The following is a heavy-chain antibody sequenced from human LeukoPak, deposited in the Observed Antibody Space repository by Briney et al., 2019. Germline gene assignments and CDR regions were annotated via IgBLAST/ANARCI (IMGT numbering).Heavy chain of an antibody. CDR2: IYPTGNT. J-gene: IGHJ6*03. CDR3: ARLKFYDSTGYSPGYYMDV. CDR1: GGAIISYY. D-gene: IGHD3-22*01. Sequence: PSETLSLTCSVSGGAIISYYWSWIRQPAGKGPEWIGGIYPTGNTDYSASLKTRVTMSTDLSKKQFSLRLRSVTAADTAVYYCARLKFYDSTGYSPGYYMDVWGKGTAVTVSS. V-gene: IGHV4-4*07.